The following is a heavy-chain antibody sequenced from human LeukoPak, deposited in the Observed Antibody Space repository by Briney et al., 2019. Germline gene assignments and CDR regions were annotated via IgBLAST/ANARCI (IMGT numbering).Heavy chain of an antibody. CDR3: AKLVNDAFDI. J-gene: IGHJ3*02. V-gene: IGHV3-53*01. Sequence: GGSLRLSCAASGFTVSSNYMSGVRQAPGKGLEWVSVIYSGGSTYYADSVKGRFTISRDNSKNTLYLQMNSLRAEDTAVYYCAKLVNDAFDIWGQGTMVTVSS. D-gene: IGHD1-1*01. CDR2: IYSGGST. CDR1: GFTVSSNY.